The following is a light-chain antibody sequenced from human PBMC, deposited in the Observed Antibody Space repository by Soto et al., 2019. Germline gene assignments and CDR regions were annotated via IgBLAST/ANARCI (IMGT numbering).Light chain of an antibody. V-gene: IGLV1-47*01. J-gene: IGLJ3*02. CDR3: AAWDDSLSGWL. Sequence: QSVLTQPPSASGTPGQRLTISCSGSSSNIGSNYVSWYQQLPGTAPKLLIYRNNQRPSGVPDRFSGSKSGTSASLAISGLRSEDEADYYCAAWDDSLSGWLFGGGTQLTVL. CDR2: RNN. CDR1: SSNIGSNY.